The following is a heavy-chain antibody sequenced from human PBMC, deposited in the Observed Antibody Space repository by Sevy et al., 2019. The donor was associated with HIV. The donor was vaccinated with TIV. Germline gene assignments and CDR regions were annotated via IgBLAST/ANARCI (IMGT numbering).Heavy chain of an antibody. V-gene: IGHV1-69*13. CDR3: AVVVPAARVTTGYGMDV. J-gene: IGHJ6*02. D-gene: IGHD2-2*01. Sequence: SVKVSCKASGGTFSSYAISWVRQAPGQGLEWMGGIIPIFGTANYAQKFQGRVTITADESTSTAYMELSSLRSEDTAVYYCAVVVPAARVTTGYGMDVWGQGTTVTVSS. CDR2: IIPIFGTA. CDR1: GGTFSSYA.